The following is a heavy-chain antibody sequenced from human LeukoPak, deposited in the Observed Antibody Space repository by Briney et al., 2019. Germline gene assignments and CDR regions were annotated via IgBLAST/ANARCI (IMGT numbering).Heavy chain of an antibody. Sequence: SETLSLTCTVSGGSISSYYWSWIRQPPGKGLEWIGYIYYSGSTNYNPSLKSRVTISVDTSKNQFSLKLSSVTAADTAVYYCARYRGVNILTGYYLEFDYWGQGPLVTVSS. CDR3: ARYRGVNILTGYYLEFDY. D-gene: IGHD3-9*01. J-gene: IGHJ4*02. V-gene: IGHV4-59*01. CDR1: GGSISSYY. CDR2: IYYSGST.